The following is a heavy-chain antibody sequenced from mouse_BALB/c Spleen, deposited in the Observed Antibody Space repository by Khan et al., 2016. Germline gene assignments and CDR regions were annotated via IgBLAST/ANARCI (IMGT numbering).Heavy chain of an antibody. CDR3: ARYGNYYAMDH. J-gene: IGHJ4*01. CDR1: GYTFTTAG. V-gene: IGHV9-4*01. D-gene: IGHD2-1*01. Sequence: QIQLVQSGPELKKPGETVRISCKASGYTFTTAGMQWVQKMPGKGLKWLGWINTYTGEPTYADDFKGRFAFSLETSASAAYLQINNLKNEDTATYFCARYGNYYAMDHWGQGTSVTVSS. CDR2: INTYTGEP.